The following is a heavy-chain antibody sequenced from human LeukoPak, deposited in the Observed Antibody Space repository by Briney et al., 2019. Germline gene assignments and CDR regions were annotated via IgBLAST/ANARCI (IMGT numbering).Heavy chain of an antibody. CDR1: GFTFNIFW. V-gene: IGHV3-7*04. Sequence: PGGSLRLSCAASGFTFNIFWMSWVRQAPGKGLEWVANIKHDGSEEYYGDSVRGRFTISRDNAKNSLILQMNSLRGEDTAVYYFARALGNSTGDYWGQGTLVTVSS. CDR3: ARALGNSTGDY. J-gene: IGHJ4*02. CDR2: IKHDGSEE. D-gene: IGHD7-27*01.